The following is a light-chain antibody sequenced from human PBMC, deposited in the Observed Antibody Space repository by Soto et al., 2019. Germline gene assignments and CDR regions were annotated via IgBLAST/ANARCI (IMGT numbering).Light chain of an antibody. Sequence: QSVLTQPASVSGSPGQSISISCTGPSSDVGGYDYVSWYQQHPGKAPKLMIYDVINRPSGVSNRFSDSKSGNTASLTIPGLQAEDEADYYCHSYTSSSTTVFGGGTQLTVL. CDR1: SSDVGGYDY. CDR3: HSYTSSSTTV. J-gene: IGLJ3*02. CDR2: DVI. V-gene: IGLV2-14*01.